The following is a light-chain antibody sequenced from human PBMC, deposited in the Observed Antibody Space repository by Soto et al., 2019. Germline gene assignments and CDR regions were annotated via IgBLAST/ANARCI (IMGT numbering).Light chain of an antibody. CDR2: DAF. V-gene: IGKV3-15*01. J-gene: IGKJ4*01. Sequence: ETVMTQSPVTLSVSPGEKATLSCRASQSVKTRLAWYQQKPGQAPRLLIYDAFTRATGIPARFSGSASGTEFTLTISSLHSEDFAVYYCQQYDGWPLTFGGGTKV. CDR1: QSVKTR. CDR3: QQYDGWPLT.